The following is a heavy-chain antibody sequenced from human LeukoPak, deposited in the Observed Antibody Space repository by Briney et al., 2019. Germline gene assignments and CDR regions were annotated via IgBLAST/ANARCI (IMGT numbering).Heavy chain of an antibody. Sequence: SETLSLTCAVYGGSFSGYYWSWIRQPPGKGLEWIGEINHSGSTNYNPSLKSRVTISVDTSKNQFSLKLSSVTAADTAVYYCARASGVFWGQGTLVTVSS. CDR2: INHSGST. CDR1: GGSFSGYY. D-gene: IGHD2-8*01. CDR3: ARASGVF. J-gene: IGHJ4*02. V-gene: IGHV4-34*01.